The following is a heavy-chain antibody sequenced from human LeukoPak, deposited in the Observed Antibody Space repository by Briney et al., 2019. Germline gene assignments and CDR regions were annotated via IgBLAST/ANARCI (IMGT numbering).Heavy chain of an antibody. J-gene: IGHJ4*02. CDR1: GYTFTSYD. D-gene: IGHD3-22*01. CDR2: IIPIFGTA. Sequence: SVKVSCKASGYTFTSYDINWVRQAPGQGLEWMGRIIPIFGTANCAQKFQGRVTITTDESTSTAYMELSSLRSEDTAVYYCASMSEYYDSSGYNYWGQGTLVTVSS. V-gene: IGHV1-69*05. CDR3: ASMSEYYDSSGYNY.